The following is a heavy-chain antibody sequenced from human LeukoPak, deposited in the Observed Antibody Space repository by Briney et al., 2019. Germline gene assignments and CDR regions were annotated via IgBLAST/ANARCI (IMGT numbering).Heavy chain of an antibody. CDR3: ARVATRTKWFDP. CDR2: ISSSGSTI. V-gene: IGHV3-11*01. D-gene: IGHD5-12*01. J-gene: IGHJ5*02. CDR1: GFTFSDYY. Sequence: GGSPRLSCAASGFTFSDYYMSWIRQAPGKGLEWVSYISSSGSTIYYADSVKDRFTISRDNAKNSLYLQMNSLRAEDTAVYYCARVATRTKWFDPWGQGTLVTVSS.